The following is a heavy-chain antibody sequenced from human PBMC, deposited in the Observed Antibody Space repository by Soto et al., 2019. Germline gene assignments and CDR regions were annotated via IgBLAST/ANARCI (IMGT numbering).Heavy chain of an antibody. V-gene: IGHV3-53*01. Sequence: AGGSLRLSSAASGFTVSTNYMSWVRQSPGKGLEWVSVIYTGGSTYYADSVKGRFTISRDNSKNRLFLQMNSLRAEDTAIYYCAKCMGRSWIGLIDNWGQGTLVTVSS. J-gene: IGHJ4*02. D-gene: IGHD6-13*01. CDR2: IYTGGST. CDR1: GFTVSTNY. CDR3: AKCMGRSWIGLIDN.